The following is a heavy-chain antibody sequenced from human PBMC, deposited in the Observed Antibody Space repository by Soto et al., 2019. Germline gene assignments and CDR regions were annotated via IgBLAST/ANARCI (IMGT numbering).Heavy chain of an antibody. V-gene: IGHV4-59*01. CDR1: GGSISSSY. Sequence: SETLSLTCTVSGGSISSSYWSWIRQPPGKGLEWLAYIYDDGSANYNPSLKSRATISLDMSKNQFSLKLTSVTAADTAVYGGGRDKYGSGGSSSKNWFAPWGQGTLVTVSS. CDR2: IYDDGSA. D-gene: IGHD2-15*01. CDR3: GRDKYGSGGSSSKNWFAP. J-gene: IGHJ5*02.